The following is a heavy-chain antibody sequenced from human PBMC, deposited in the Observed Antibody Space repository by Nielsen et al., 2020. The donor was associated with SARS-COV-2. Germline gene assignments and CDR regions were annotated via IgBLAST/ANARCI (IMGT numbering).Heavy chain of an antibody. V-gene: IGHV3-7*03. CDR1: GFTFSSYW. J-gene: IGHJ6*02. CDR2: IKQDGSEK. CDR3: ARDLSIHGIAAAGNWGGMDV. D-gene: IGHD6-13*01. Sequence: GGSLRLSCAASGFTFSSYWMSWVRQAPGKGLEWVANIKQDGSEKYYVDSVKGRFTISRDNAKNSLYLQMNSLRAEDTAVYYCARDLSIHGIAAAGNWGGMDVWGQGTTVTVSS.